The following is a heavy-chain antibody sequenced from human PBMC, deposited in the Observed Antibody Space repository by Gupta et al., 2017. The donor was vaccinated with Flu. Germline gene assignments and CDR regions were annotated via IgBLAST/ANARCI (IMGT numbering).Heavy chain of an antibody. Sequence: EVQLLESGGDLVRPGGSQRLSCGASGFTFNNYAMTWVRQAPGKGLEWVSTISGSGGSTYYADSVKGRFTISRDNSKNTLFLQMNSLRAEDTAVYYCAKSSLIDDDLHDFWGQGTLVTVSS. D-gene: IGHD3-3*01. CDR2: ISGSGGST. CDR1: GFTFNNYA. V-gene: IGHV3-23*01. J-gene: IGHJ4*02. CDR3: AKSSLIDDDLHDF.